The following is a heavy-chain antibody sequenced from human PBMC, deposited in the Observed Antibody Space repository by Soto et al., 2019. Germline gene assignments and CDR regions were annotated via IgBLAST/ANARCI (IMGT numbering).Heavy chain of an antibody. CDR2: ISGSGGST. CDR3: AKSHLVITIFGVASSFDY. J-gene: IGHJ4*02. CDR1: GFTFSSYA. V-gene: IGHV3-23*01. Sequence: GGSLRLSCAASGFTFSSYAMSWVRQAPGKGLEWVSAISGSGGSTYYADSVKGRFTISRDNSKNTLYLQMNSLRAEDTAVYYCAKSHLVITIFGVASSFDYWCQGTLVTVSS. D-gene: IGHD3-3*01.